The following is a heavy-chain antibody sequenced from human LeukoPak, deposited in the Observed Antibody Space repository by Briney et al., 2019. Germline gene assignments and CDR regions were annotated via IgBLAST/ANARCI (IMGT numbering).Heavy chain of an antibody. V-gene: IGHV4-59*01. J-gene: IGHJ4*02. D-gene: IGHD5-18*01. CDR3: ASGAGYGYY. CDR1: GGSMSSYY. CDR2: IYYSGST. Sequence: PSETLSLTCSVSGGSMSSYYWSWIRQPPGKGLEWIGYIYYSGSTNYNPSPKSRVTISVDTSKNQFSLKLSSVTAADTAVYYCASGAGYGYYWGQGTLVTVSS.